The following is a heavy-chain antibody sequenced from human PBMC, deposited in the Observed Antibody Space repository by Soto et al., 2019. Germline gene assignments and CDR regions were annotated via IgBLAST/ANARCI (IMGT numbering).Heavy chain of an antibody. J-gene: IGHJ4*02. CDR3: TRLISAAQDY. CDR2: IRDRAYSYAT. CDR1: GFVFKDSS. D-gene: IGHD3-10*01. Sequence: VLLVESGGGLVQPGGSLKLSCAASGFVFKDSSIHWVRQASGKGLEWVGRIRDRAYSYATAYAASGKCSFTIYRDDSSNTAYLQMHSLNTEETAIYYCTRLISAAQDYWGQGTLVTVSS. V-gene: IGHV3-73*01.